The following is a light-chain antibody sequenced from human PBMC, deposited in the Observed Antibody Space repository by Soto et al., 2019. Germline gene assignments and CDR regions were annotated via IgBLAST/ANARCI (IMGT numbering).Light chain of an antibody. V-gene: IGKV1-27*01. CDR1: QGIAPY. Sequence: DVQMTQSPSSLSAFVGDRVTITCRASQGIAPYLAWIQQKPGKVPKLLIYATSTVQSGVPSRFSGSGSGTDFPLTISSLQPEDVATYYCQKYNSAPLTFGGGTKVEIK. CDR3: QKYNSAPLT. J-gene: IGKJ4*01. CDR2: ATS.